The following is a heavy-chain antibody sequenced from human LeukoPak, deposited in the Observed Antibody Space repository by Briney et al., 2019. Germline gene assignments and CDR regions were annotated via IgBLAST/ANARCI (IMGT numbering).Heavy chain of an antibody. CDR2: IIPIFGTA. D-gene: IGHD4-23*01. V-gene: IGHV1-69*05. CDR3: ARFIGGNRRYFDY. J-gene: IGHJ4*02. Sequence: SVKVSCKASGGTFSSYAISWVRQAPGQGLEWMGGIIPIFGTANYAQKFQGRVTITTGESTSTAYMELCSLRSEDTAVYYCARFIGGNRRYFDYWGQGTLVTVSS. CDR1: GGTFSSYA.